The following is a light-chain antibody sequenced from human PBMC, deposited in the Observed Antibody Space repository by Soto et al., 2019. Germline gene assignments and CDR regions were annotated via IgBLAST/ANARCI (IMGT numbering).Light chain of an antibody. Sequence: EIVLTQSPATLSLSPGERATLSCRASQSVSSQLAWYQQKPGQAPRLLIYDASNRATGIPARFSGSGSGTDFTLTISSLEPEDFAVYYCQQSSNWPLTFGGGTKVEIK. CDR2: DAS. J-gene: IGKJ4*01. CDR3: QQSSNWPLT. V-gene: IGKV3-11*01. CDR1: QSVSSQ.